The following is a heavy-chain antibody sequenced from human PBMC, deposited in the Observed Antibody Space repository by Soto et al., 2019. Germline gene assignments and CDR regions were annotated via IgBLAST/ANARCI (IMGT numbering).Heavy chain of an antibody. CDR1: GGTFSSYA. CDR2: IIPIFGTA. CDR3: ARSIVVVTALDY. V-gene: IGHV1-69*05. D-gene: IGHD2-21*02. J-gene: IGHJ4*02. Sequence: SVKVSCKASGGTFSSYAISWVRQAPGQGLEWMGGIIPIFGTANYAQKFQGRVTITRDTSASTAYMELSSLRSEDTAVYYCARSIVVVTALDYWGQGTLVTV.